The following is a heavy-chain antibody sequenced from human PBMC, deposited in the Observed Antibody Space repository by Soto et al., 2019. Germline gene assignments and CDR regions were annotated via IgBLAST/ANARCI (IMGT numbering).Heavy chain of an antibody. CDR1: GFTFSSYA. CDR2: ISGDGGTR. CDR3: ARAYYDSSGYYL. D-gene: IGHD3-22*01. J-gene: IGHJ4*02. V-gene: IGHV3-23*01. Sequence: VQLLESGGGLVRPGGSLTLSCAASGFTFSSYAMSWVRQAPGMGLEWVSVISGDGGTRDYADSVKGRFTISRDNSKNTLYLQMNSLRAEDTAVYYCARAYYDSSGYYLWGQGTLVTVSS.